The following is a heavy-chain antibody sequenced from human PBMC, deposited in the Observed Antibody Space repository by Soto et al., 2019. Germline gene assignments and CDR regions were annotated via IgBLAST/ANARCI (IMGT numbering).Heavy chain of an antibody. J-gene: IGHJ6*02. V-gene: IGHV1-69*01. CDR3: ARRGAAAGGYYYYGMDV. CDR2: IIPIFGTA. Sequence: QVQLVQSGAEVKKPGSSVKVSCKASGGTFNSYAISWVRQAPGQGLEWMGGIIPIFGTANYAQKFQGRVTITADESTSTAYMELSSLRSEDTAVYYCARRGAAAGGYYYYGMDVWGQGTTVTVSS. D-gene: IGHD6-13*01. CDR1: GGTFNSYA.